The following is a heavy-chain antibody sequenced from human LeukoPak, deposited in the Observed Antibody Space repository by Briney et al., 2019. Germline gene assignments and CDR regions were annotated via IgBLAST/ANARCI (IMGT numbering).Heavy chain of an antibody. CDR3: ARVLVGALDY. D-gene: IGHD1-26*01. CDR1: GFTFRSYW. J-gene: IGHJ4*02. CDR2: IKEDGSEK. V-gene: IGHV3-7*03. Sequence: PGGSLRLSCAASGFTFRSYWMSWFRQAPGKGLEWVANIKEDGSEKSYVDSVKGRFTISRDKAKNLLYQQMNSLRAEETAVYYCARVLVGALDYWGQGTLVTVSS.